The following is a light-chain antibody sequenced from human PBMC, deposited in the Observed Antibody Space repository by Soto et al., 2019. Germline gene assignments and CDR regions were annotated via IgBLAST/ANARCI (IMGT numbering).Light chain of an antibody. J-gene: IGKJ4*01. CDR2: GAS. Sequence: EIVLTQSPGTVSLSAGERVTVSCRASQSVSTSNLAWYQQRPGQAPRLLIYGASTRATGIPARFSGSGSGTEFTLTISSLQSEDFAVYYCQQYNNWPLTFGGGTKVDIK. CDR1: QSVSTSN. V-gene: IGKV3D-15*01. CDR3: QQYNNWPLT.